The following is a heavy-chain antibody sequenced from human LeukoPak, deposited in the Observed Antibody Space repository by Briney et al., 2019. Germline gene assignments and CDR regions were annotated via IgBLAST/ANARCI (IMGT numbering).Heavy chain of an antibody. Sequence: GGSLRLSCSASGFTFHNAWMNWVRQAPGKWLEWVGRIRSKTDGGTTDDAAPVKGRFSISRDDSRDTLYLQMNSLRIEDTAVYYCTAWTDLYEYWGQGTLVTVSS. D-gene: IGHD3/OR15-3a*01. CDR3: TAWTDLYEY. CDR1: GFTFHNAW. CDR2: IRSKTDGGTT. J-gene: IGHJ4*02. V-gene: IGHV3-15*01.